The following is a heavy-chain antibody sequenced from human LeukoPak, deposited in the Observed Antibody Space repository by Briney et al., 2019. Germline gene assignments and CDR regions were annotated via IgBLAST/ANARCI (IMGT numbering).Heavy chain of an antibody. CDR1: GGSISSGSYY. CDR2: IYTSGST. V-gene: IGHV4-61*02. J-gene: IGHJ4*02. D-gene: IGHD3-22*01. Sequence: SETLSLTCTVSGGSISSGSYYWSWVRQPAGKGLEWIGRIYTSGSTNYNPSLKSRVTISVDTSKNQFSLKLSSVTAADTAVYYCARSDSSGYYYVSYFDYWGQGTLVTVSS. CDR3: ARSDSSGYYYVSYFDY.